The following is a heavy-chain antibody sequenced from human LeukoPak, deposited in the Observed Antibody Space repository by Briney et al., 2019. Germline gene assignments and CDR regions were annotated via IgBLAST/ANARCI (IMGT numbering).Heavy chain of an antibody. CDR2: ISGSGGST. CDR1: GFTFSSYA. CDR3: ARNLNDILTGYIDYYGMDV. D-gene: IGHD3-9*01. Sequence: GSLRLSCAASGFTFSSYAMSWVRQAPGKGLEWVSAISGSGGSTYYADSVKGRFTISRDNSKNTLYLQMNSLRAEDTAVYYCARNLNDILTGYIDYYGMDVWGQGTTVTVSS. J-gene: IGHJ6*02. V-gene: IGHV3-23*01.